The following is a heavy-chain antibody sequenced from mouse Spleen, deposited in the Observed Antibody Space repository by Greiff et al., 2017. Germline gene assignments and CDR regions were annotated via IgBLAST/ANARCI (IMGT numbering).Heavy chain of an antibody. Sequence: VQLQQSGPELARPWASVKISCQAFYTFSRRVHFAIRDTNYWMQWVKQRPGQGLEWIGAIYPGNGDTSYNQKFKGKATLTADKSSSTVYMELSRLTSEDSAVYFCARHDTGNYGFTYWGQGTLVTVSA. CDR2: GQGLEWIG. D-gene: IGHD2-1*01. V-gene: IGHV1-87*01. CDR3: SEDSAVYFCARHDTGNYGFTY. J-gene: IGHJ3*01. CDR1: YTFSRRVH.